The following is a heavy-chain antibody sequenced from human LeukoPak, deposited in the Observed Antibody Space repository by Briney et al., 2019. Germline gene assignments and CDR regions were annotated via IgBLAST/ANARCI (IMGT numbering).Heavy chain of an antibody. D-gene: IGHD3-3*01. J-gene: IGHJ6*03. V-gene: IGHV4-59*01. CDR2: IYNSGTIYYSGST. CDR1: GGSMSSNY. CDR3: AGGIGAVEFWSGYYAQADYYYMDV. Sequence: PSETLSLTCTVSGGSMSSNYWSWIRQPPGKGLEWIGYIYNSGTIYYSGSTNYNPSLLSRVTISVDTSKNQFSLKLSSVTAADTAVYYCAGGIGAVEFWSGYYAQADYYYMDVWGKGTTVTVSS.